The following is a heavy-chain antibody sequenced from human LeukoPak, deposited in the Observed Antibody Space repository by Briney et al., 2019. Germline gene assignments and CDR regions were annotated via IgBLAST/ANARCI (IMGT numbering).Heavy chain of an antibody. V-gene: IGHV1-69*13. CDR1: GGTFSSYA. CDR3: ARDAEAAAEVRWFDP. CDR2: IIPIFGTA. D-gene: IGHD6-13*01. J-gene: IGHJ5*02. Sequence: SVKVSCKASGGTFSSYAISWVRQVPGQGLEWMGGIIPIFGTANYAQKFQGRVTITADESTSTAYMELSSLRSEDTAVYYCARDAEAAAEVRWFDPWGQGTLVTVSS.